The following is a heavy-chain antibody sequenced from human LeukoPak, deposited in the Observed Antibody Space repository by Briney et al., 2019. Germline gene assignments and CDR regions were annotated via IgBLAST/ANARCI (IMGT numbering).Heavy chain of an antibody. Sequence: ASVKVSCKASGYTFTGYYMHWVRQAPGQGLEWMGWINPNSGGTNYAQKFQGRVTMTRDTSISTAYMELSRLRAEDTAVYYCARDPGYYGPWVGPASNWFDPWGQGTLVTVSS. CDR3: ARDPGYYGPWVGPASNWFDP. J-gene: IGHJ5*02. D-gene: IGHD3-10*01. CDR2: INPNSGGT. V-gene: IGHV1-2*02. CDR1: GYTFTGYY.